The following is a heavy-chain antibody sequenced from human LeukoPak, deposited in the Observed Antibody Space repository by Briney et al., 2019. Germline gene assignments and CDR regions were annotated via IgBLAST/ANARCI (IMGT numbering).Heavy chain of an antibody. D-gene: IGHD5-24*01. CDR3: ASLGYKTITGSYYFDY. V-gene: IGHV3-48*02. CDR1: GFTFSSYS. J-gene: IGHJ4*02. CDR2: ISSSSTI. Sequence: GGSLRLSCAASGFTFSSYSMNWVRQAPGKGLEWVSYISSSSTIYYADSVKGRFTISRDNAKNSLYLQMNSLRDEDTAVYYCASLGYKTITGSYYFDYWGQGTLVTVSS.